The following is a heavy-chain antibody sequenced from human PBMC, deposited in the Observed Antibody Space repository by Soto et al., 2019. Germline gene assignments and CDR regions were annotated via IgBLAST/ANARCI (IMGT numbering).Heavy chain of an antibody. Sequence: QAHLVQSGAEVREPGASVKVSCRTSGYTFINYYIHWVRQAPGHGLEWMVIINPMSGATNYAQKFQGRITLTMDTSTTTVYMEVSSLTSEDTAVYYCARDLAAGDLWGQGTLVTVSS. CDR1: GYTFINYY. J-gene: IGHJ4*02. CDR3: ARDLAAGDL. D-gene: IGHD2-21*01. V-gene: IGHV1-46*01. CDR2: INPMSGAT.